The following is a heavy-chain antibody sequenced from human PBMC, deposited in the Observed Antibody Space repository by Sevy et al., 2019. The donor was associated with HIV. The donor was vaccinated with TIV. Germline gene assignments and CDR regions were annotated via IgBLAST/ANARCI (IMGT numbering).Heavy chain of an antibody. CDR3: ARAQSRRVFGFDP. Sequence: SETLSLTCTVSGGTISNYYWSWIGQPPGKGLEWIGYIYSSGSTNYNPSLQSRVTISVDTSKNQFSLMLSSVTAADTAVYYCARAQSRRVFGFDPWGQGTLVTVSS. V-gene: IGHV4-59*01. CDR1: GGTISNYY. J-gene: IGHJ5*02. D-gene: IGHD3-3*01. CDR2: IYSSGST.